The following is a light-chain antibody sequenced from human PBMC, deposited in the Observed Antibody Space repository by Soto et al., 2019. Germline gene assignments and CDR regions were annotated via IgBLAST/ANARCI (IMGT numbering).Light chain of an antibody. V-gene: IGLV2-14*01. J-gene: IGLJ2*01. Sequence: QSVLTQPASVSRSPGQSITISCTGTSSDVGGYNYVSWYQQHPGKAPKLMIYDVSNRPSGVSNRFSGSKSGNTASLTISGLQAEDEADYYCSSYTSSNTLVVFGGGTKLTVL. CDR3: SSYTSSNTLVV. CDR1: SSDVGGYNY. CDR2: DVS.